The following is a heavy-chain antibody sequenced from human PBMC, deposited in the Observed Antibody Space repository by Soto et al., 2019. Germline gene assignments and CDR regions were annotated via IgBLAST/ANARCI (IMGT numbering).Heavy chain of an antibody. CDR3: ARGGPVQLWAFDY. D-gene: IGHD5-18*01. J-gene: IGHJ4*02. CDR1: GASISSYF. Sequence: SETLSLTCTVSGASISSYFWSWIRQPPGKGLEWVAYVSYSGSPHYNPSLQSRVTVSVDTSKSQFSLGVTSLTAADTAVYYCARGGPVQLWAFDYWGQGSLVTVSS. V-gene: IGHV4-59*01. CDR2: VSYSGSP.